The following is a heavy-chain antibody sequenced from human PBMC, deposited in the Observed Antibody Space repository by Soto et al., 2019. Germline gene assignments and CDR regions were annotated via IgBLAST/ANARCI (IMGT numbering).Heavy chain of an antibody. D-gene: IGHD5-12*01. CDR3: ARGQEGIVATH. V-gene: IGHV4-34*01. CDR2: VKDGVSN. Sequence: QVQLQQWGAGLLKPSETLSLTCTVNGGSLTGYYWSWIRQHPGKGLEWIGEVKDGVSNNYSPSLRGRVPISADTAKSNLSLRLNSMTAADTAVYCCARGQEGIVATHWDQGALVTVSS. CDR1: GGSLTGYY. J-gene: IGHJ4*02.